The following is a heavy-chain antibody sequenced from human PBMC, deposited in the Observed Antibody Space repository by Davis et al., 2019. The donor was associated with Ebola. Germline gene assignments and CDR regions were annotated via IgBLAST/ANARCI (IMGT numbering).Heavy chain of an antibody. CDR1: GFTFDDYA. Sequence: GESLKISCAASGFTFDDYAMTWVRQVPGKGLEWVSAISGSGGSTYYADSVKGRFTISRDNSKNTLYLQMNNPRAEDTAVYYCAREVMVRGRGVDYWGQGTLVTVSS. CDR3: AREVMVRGRGVDY. CDR2: ISGSGGST. V-gene: IGHV3-23*01. D-gene: IGHD3-10*01. J-gene: IGHJ4*02.